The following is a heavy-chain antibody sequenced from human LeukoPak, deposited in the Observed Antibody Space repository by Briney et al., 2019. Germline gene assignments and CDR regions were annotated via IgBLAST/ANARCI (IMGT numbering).Heavy chain of an antibody. CDR1: GYTFTSYA. J-gene: IGHJ4*02. V-gene: IGHV7-4-1*02. D-gene: IGHD2-15*01. Sequence: ASVKVSCKASGYTFTSYAMNWVREAPGQGLEWMGWINTNTGNPTYAQGLTGRFVFSLDTSVSPAYLQISSLKAKDTAVYYCAIWYCSGGRCYSNARTFDYWGQGTRVTVSS. CDR2: INTNTGNP. CDR3: AIWYCSGGRCYSNARTFDY.